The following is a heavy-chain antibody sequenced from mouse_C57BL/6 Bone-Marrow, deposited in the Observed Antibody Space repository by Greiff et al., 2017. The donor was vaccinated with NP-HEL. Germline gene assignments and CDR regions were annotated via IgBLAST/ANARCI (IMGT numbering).Heavy chain of an antibody. CDR1: GYAFSSSW. J-gene: IGHJ4*01. D-gene: IGHD1-1*01. CDR3: ARWHGSSYGDAMDY. Sequence: QVQLKQSGPELVKPGASVKISCKASGYAFSSSWMNWVKQRPGKGLEWIGRIYPGDGDTNYNGKFKGKATLTADKSSSTAYMQLSSLTSEDSAVYFCARWHGSSYGDAMDYWGQGTSVTVSS. CDR2: IYPGDGDT. V-gene: IGHV1-82*01.